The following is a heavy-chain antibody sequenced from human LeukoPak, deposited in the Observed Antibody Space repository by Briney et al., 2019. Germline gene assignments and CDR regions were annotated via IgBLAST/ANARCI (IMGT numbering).Heavy chain of an antibody. CDR1: GFTFDDYG. V-gene: IGHV3-21*01. D-gene: IGHD1-26*01. CDR3: ARHYSGSYGHFDY. Sequence: GGSLRLSCAASGFTFDDYGMSWVRKAPGKGLGWVSSISSSSSYIYYADSVKGRFTISRDNAKNSLYLQMNSLRAEDTAVYYCARHYSGSYGHFDYWGQGTLVTVSS. J-gene: IGHJ4*02. CDR2: ISSSSSYI.